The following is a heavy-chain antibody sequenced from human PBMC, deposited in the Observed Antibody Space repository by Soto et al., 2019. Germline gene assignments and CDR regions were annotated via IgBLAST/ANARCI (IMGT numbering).Heavy chain of an antibody. CDR2: ISYDGSNK. CDR1: GFTFSSYA. V-gene: IGHV3-30-3*01. Sequence: GGSLRLSCAASGFTFSSYAMHWVRQAPGKGLEWVAVISYDGSNKYYADSVKGRFTISRDNSKNTLYLQMNSLRAEDTAVYYCARDQRAVAGTAGPSHYWGQGTLVTAPQ. CDR3: ARDQRAVAGTAGPSHY. D-gene: IGHD6-19*01. J-gene: IGHJ4*02.